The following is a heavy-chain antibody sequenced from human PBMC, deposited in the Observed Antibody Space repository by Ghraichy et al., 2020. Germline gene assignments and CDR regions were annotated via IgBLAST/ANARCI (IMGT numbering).Heavy chain of an antibody. CDR2: IYSGGST. D-gene: IGHD3-10*01. V-gene: IGHV3-53*01. J-gene: IGHJ4*02. Sequence: GGSLRLSCAASGFTVSSNYMSWVRQAPGKGLEWVSVIYSGGSTYYADSVKGRFTISRDNSKNTLYLQMNSLRAEDTAVYYCARDVDYYGSGSYYTAYWGQGTLLTVSS. CDR1: GFTVSSNY. CDR3: ARDVDYYGSGSYYTAY.